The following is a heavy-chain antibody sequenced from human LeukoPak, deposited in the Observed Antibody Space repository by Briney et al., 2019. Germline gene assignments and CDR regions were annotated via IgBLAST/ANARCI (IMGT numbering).Heavy chain of an antibody. Sequence: TGGSLRLSCAASGFTFSSYGMHWVRQAPGKGLEWVSYISSSSSNIYYADSVKGRFTISRDNAKNSLYLQMNSLRDGDTAVYYCARSGGVILETTFDIWGQGTMVTVSS. V-gene: IGHV3-48*02. CDR2: ISSSSSNI. D-gene: IGHD3-16*01. CDR3: ARSGGVILETTFDI. CDR1: GFTFSSYG. J-gene: IGHJ3*02.